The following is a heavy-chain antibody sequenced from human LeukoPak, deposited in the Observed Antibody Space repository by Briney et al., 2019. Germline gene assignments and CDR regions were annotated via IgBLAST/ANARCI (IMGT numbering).Heavy chain of an antibody. V-gene: IGHV3-74*01. J-gene: IGHJ4*02. Sequence: RPGGSLRLSCAASGFTFRNNGMNWFGKVPGKGLVWVSRINPDGATTDYAGSVKGRFTISRDNAKSMVYLQMDSLRAEDTAVYYCVRLLDVDYWGQGTLVTVSS. CDR3: VRLLDVDY. CDR2: INPDGATT. D-gene: IGHD1-1*01. CDR1: GFTFRNNG.